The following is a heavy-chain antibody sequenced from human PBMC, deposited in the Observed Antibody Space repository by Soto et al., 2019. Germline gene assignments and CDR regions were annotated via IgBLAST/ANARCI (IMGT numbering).Heavy chain of an antibody. J-gene: IGHJ4*02. CDR1: GFTSSTFW. V-gene: IGHV3-7*01. D-gene: IGHD5-12*01. Sequence: PGGSLRLSCAASGFTSSTFWMNWVRLAPGKGLEWVATVNPDGGEKGYVDSVKGRFTISRDNAKNSLYLQMNSLRAEDTAMYYCARDRGYSSFDCWGLGTLVTVSS. CDR3: ARDRGYSSFDC. CDR2: VNPDGGEK.